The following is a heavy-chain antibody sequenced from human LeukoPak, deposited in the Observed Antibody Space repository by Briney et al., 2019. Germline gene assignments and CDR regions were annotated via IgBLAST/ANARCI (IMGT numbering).Heavy chain of an antibody. Sequence: GASVKVSCKTSGYTFTDYGISWVRQAPGQGLEWMGWISAYNGNTNYAQKLQGRVTMTTDTSMRTAYMELRSLRSDDTAVYYCATSYYDSSGYYYIAEYFQHWGQGTLVTVSS. CDR2: ISAYNGNT. J-gene: IGHJ1*01. D-gene: IGHD3-22*01. CDR1: GYTFTDYG. V-gene: IGHV1-18*01. CDR3: ATSYYDSSGYYYIAEYFQH.